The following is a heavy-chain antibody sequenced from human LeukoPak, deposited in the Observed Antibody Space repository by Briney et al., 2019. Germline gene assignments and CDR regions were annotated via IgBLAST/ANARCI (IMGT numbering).Heavy chain of an antibody. CDR2: IVVGSGNT. J-gene: IGHJ4*02. D-gene: IGHD6-6*01. CDR3: ARKKLDYFDY. Sequence: SVKVSCKASGFTFTSSAMQWVRQARGQRLEWIGWIVVGSGNTNYAQKFQGRVTITADESTSTAYMKLSSLRSEDTAVYYCARKKLDYFDYWGQGTLVTVSS. CDR1: GFTFTSSA. V-gene: IGHV1-58*02.